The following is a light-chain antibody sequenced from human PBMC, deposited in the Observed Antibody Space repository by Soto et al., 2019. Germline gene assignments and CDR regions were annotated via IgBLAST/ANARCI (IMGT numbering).Light chain of an antibody. J-gene: IGKJ5*01. V-gene: IGKV3-15*01. CDR3: QQYHNWPIT. CDR1: QTIKNL. Sequence: TQSPGTLSVSPGEGVTLSCRASQTIKNLLAWYQQRPGQSPRLLLYYASTRATGVPARFSGSGSGTEFTLAISSLQSEDFATYYCQQYHNWPITFGQGTRLEIK. CDR2: YAS.